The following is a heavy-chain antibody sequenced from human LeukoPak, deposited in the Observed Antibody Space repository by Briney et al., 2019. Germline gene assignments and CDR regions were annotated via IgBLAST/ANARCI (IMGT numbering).Heavy chain of an antibody. CDR2: FDPEDGET. CDR1: GYTLTELS. CDR3: ATERAGITMVRSWFDP. Sequence: ASVKVSCKVSGYTLTELSMHWVQQAPGKALEWMGGFDPEDGETIYAQKFQGRVTMTEDTSTDTAYMELSSLRSEDTAVYYCATERAGITMVRSWFDPWGQGTLVTVSS. D-gene: IGHD3-10*01. J-gene: IGHJ5*02. V-gene: IGHV1-24*01.